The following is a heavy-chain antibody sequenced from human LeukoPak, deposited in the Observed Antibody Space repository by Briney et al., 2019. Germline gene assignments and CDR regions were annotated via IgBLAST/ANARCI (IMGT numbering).Heavy chain of an antibody. CDR1: GYTFTGYY. J-gene: IGHJ4*02. D-gene: IGHD2-21*02. Sequence: GASVKVSCKASGYTFTGYYMHWVRQAPGQGLEWMGWINPNSGGTNYAQKFQGRVTMTRDTSISTAYMELSRLRSDDTAVYYCALHLAYRGGDCYSGFDYWGQGTLVTVSS. CDR2: INPNSGGT. CDR3: ALHLAYRGGDCYSGFDY. V-gene: IGHV1-2*02.